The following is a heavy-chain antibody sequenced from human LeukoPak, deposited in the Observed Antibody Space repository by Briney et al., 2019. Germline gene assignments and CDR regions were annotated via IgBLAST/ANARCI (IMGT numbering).Heavy chain of an antibody. J-gene: IGHJ4*02. CDR2: INHSGST. CDR3: ARELERPNFFDY. CDR1: GGSFSGYY. V-gene: IGHV4-34*01. Sequence: SETLSLTCAVYGGSFSGYYWSWIRQPPGKGLEWIGEINHSGSTNYNPSLKSRVTISVDTSKNQFSLKLSSVTAADTAVYYCARELERPNFFDYWGQGTLVTVSS. D-gene: IGHD1-1*01.